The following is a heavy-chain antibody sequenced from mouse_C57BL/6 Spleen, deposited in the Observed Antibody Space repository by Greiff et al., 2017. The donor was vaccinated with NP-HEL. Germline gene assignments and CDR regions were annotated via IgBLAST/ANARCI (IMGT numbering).Heavy chain of an antibody. J-gene: IGHJ4*01. CDR2: INPSTGGT. V-gene: IGHV1-42*01. CDR3: ARSSSGYVNAMDY. CDR1: GYSFTGYY. D-gene: IGHD3-2*02. Sequence: VQLQQSGPELVKPGASVKISCKASGYSFTGYYMNWVKQSPEKSLEWIGEINPSTGGTTYNQKFKAKATLTVDKSSSTAYMQLKSLTSEDSAVYYCARSSSGYVNAMDYWGQGTSATVSS.